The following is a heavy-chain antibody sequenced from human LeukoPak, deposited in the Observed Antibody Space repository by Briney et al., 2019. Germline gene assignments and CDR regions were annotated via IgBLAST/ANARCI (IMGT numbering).Heavy chain of an antibody. Sequence: ASVKVSCKASGYTFTGYYMHWVRQAPGQGLEWMGRINPNSGGTNYAQKFQGRVTMTRDTSISTAYMELSRLRSDDPAVYYCASWGLSYDSSGYPIDYWGQGTLVTVSS. CDR3: ASWGLSYDSSGYPIDY. V-gene: IGHV1-2*06. CDR2: INPNSGGT. D-gene: IGHD3-22*01. J-gene: IGHJ4*02. CDR1: GYTFTGYY.